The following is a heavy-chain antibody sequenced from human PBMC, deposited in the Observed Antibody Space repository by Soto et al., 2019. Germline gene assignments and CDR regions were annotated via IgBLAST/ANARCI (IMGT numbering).Heavy chain of an antibody. CDR3: AGGGVVVVSATRWFDT. V-gene: IGHV4-34*01. D-gene: IGHD2-15*01. J-gene: IGHJ5*02. Sequence: QVQLQQWGAGLLKPSETLSLTCAVYGGSFSGYYWSWIRQPPGKGLEWIGEINHSGSTNYNPSLKSRVSRSVDASKNQCSLKVGSVTAADAAGYYCAGGGVVVVSATRWFDTWGQGTLITVSS. CDR1: GGSFSGYY. CDR2: INHSGST.